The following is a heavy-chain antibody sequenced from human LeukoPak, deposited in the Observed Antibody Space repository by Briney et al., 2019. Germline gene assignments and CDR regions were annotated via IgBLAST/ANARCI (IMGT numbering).Heavy chain of an antibody. CDR3: ARHMTVTYDAFDI. Sequence: SETLSLTCIVSAGSTRGHYWSWIRQPPGKGLEWIGYIYYSGSTKYNPSLKSRVTISVDTSERQFSLKLSSVTAADTAAYYCARHMTVTYDAFDIWGQGTMVTVSS. CDR1: AGSTRGHY. J-gene: IGHJ3*02. CDR2: IYYSGST. D-gene: IGHD3-22*01. V-gene: IGHV4-59*08.